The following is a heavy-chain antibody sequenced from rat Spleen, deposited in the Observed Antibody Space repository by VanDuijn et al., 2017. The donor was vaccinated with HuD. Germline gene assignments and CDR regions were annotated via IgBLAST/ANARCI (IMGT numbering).Heavy chain of an antibody. J-gene: IGHJ3*01. V-gene: IGHV2-43*01. CDR2: IWTGGST. D-gene: IGHD1-12*02. Sequence: QVQLKESGPGLVQPSQTLSLACTVSGFSLTSYHVHWVRQPSGKGLEWMGVIWTGGSTEYNSALKSRLSISRDTSKSQVFLKMNSLQTEDTAIYYCTREGYDGTYYYVRFAYWGQGTLVTVSS. CDR3: TREGYDGTYYYVRFAY. CDR1: GFSLTSYH.